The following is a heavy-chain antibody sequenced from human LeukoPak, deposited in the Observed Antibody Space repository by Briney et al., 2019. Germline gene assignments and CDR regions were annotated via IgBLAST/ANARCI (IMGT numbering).Heavy chain of an antibody. CDR2: INHSGST. Sequence: SETLSLTCTVSGGSISIYYWSWVRQPPGKGLEWIGEINHSGSTNYNPSLKSRVTISVDTSKNQSSLKLSSVTAADTAVYYCARGHGYYYGSGSYYPQGGYYGMDVWGQGTTVTVSS. V-gene: IGHV4-34*01. CDR3: ARGHGYYYGSGSYYPQGGYYGMDV. D-gene: IGHD3-10*01. J-gene: IGHJ6*02. CDR1: GGSISIYY.